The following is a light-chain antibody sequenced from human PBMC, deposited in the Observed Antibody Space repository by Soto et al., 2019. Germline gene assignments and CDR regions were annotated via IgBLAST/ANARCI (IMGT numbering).Light chain of an antibody. V-gene: IGLV2-14*01. CDR2: DVS. CDR3: SSYTSSKV. CDR1: SSDVGGYNY. Sequence: QPDLTQPASVSGSPGQSITISCTGTSSDVGGYNYVSWYQQHPGKAPKLMIYDVSNRPSGVSNRFSGSKSGNTASLTISGLQAEDEADYYCSSYTSSKVFGTGTKVTVL. J-gene: IGLJ1*01.